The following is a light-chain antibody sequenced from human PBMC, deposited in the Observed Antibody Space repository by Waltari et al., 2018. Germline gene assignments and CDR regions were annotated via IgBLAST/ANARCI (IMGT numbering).Light chain of an antibody. CDR1: QTVETY. V-gene: IGKV1-39*01. J-gene: IGKJ1*01. CDR3: QQSINLPWT. Sequence: DIQLTQSPSSLSAFVGDRVTITCRASQTVETYLNWYQQLPGKAPKLLIFGASNLEVGVPSRFSGSGSGTDFTLTITSLQPKDFATYFCQQSINLPWTFGPGTKVDIK. CDR2: GAS.